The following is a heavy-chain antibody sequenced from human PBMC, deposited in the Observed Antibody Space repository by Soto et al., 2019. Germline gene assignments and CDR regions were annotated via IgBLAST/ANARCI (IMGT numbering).Heavy chain of an antibody. CDR3: ARDGGPNALDY. Sequence: QVQVVQSGAEVKKPGASVKVSCKASGYTFSSYHIHWARQAPGQGLEWMGIINPSGGSANYAQKFQGSVTVTRDTSTSTVYMELSSLRSADTAVYYCARDGGPNALDYWGQGTLVTVSS. CDR2: INPSGGSA. D-gene: IGHD2-15*01. V-gene: IGHV1-46*01. CDR1: GYTFSSYH. J-gene: IGHJ4*02.